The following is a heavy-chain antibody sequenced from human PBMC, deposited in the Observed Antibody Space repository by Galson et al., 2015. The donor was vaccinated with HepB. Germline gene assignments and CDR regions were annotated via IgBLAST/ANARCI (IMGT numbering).Heavy chain of an antibody. Sequence: SLRLSCAASGFTFSSYNMSWVRQAPGKGLEWVSSISASGGTTRYADSVKGRFTISRDNSKNTLYLQMNSLRAEDTAIYYCANRPGLGIAAAGTREYFQHWGQGTLVTVSS. D-gene: IGHD6-13*01. CDR3: ANRPGLGIAAAGTREYFQH. V-gene: IGHV3-23*01. J-gene: IGHJ1*01. CDR2: ISASGGTT. CDR1: GFTFSSYN.